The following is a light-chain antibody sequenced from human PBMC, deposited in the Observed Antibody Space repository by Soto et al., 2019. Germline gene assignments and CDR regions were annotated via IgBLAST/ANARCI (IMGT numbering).Light chain of an antibody. CDR3: QQYYSSWT. V-gene: IGKV1-5*01. CDR1: QSVGYW. J-gene: IGKJ1*01. CDR2: DAS. Sequence: DLQMTQSPSTLSASVGDRVTITCRASQSVGYWLAWYQQKPGKAPTFLVYDASNLHSGVPARFSGSGSGSEFTLTISSLQPVDFGTYYCQQYYSSWTFGQGTKVEIK.